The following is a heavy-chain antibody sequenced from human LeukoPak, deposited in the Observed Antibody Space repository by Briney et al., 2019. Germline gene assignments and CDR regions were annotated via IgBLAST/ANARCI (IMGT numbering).Heavy chain of an antibody. CDR3: ARDKYSSGWTFDY. CDR1: GGSVSSDNYY. D-gene: IGHD6-19*01. J-gene: IGHJ4*02. V-gene: IGHV4-61*01. Sequence: SETLSLTCTVSGGSVSSDNYYWSWIRRHPGKGLEWFGSIYSSGSTNYNPSLKSRVTISVDTSKNQFSLKLSSVTAADTAVYYCARDKYSSGWTFDYWGQGTLVTVSS. CDR2: IYSSGST.